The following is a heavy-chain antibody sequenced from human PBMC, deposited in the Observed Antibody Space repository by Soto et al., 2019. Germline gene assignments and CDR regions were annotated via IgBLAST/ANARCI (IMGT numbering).Heavy chain of an antibody. CDR1: GFTFSSYW. Sequence: TGGSLRLSCAASGFTFSSYWMSWVRQAPGKGLEWVANIKQDGSEKYYVDSVKGRFTISRDNAKNSLYLQMNSLRAEDTAVYYCARGRLIVLMVYAVPDAFDFWGQGTMVTVSS. CDR3: ARGRLIVLMVYAVPDAFDF. V-gene: IGHV3-7*02. D-gene: IGHD2-8*01. J-gene: IGHJ3*01. CDR2: IKQDGSEK.